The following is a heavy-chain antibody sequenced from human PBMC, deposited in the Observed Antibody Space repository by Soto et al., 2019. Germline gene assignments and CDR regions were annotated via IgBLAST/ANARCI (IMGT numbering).Heavy chain of an antibody. V-gene: IGHV4-59*08. J-gene: IGHJ4*02. CDR1: GGSISPYY. Sequence: PSETLSLTCTASGGSISPYYWSWIRQPPGEGMEWLGYIYYSGYTNYNPSLKSRLTISVDTSENQFSLRLSSVTAADTAVYFCARLIRDASGSYRLDYWGRGTLVTVSS. CDR3: ARLIRDASGSYRLDY. CDR2: IYYSGYT. D-gene: IGHD3-10*01.